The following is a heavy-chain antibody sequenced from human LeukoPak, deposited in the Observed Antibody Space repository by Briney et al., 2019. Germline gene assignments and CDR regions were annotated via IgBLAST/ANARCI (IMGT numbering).Heavy chain of an antibody. Sequence: GGSLRLSCAASGFTVSSNYMSWVRQAPGKGLEWVSVIYSGGSTYYADSVKGRFTISRDNSKNTLYLQMNSLRAEDTAVYYCAKALRVGYCSSTSCPDAFDIWGQGTMVTVSS. J-gene: IGHJ3*02. D-gene: IGHD2-2*01. CDR1: GFTVSSNY. CDR2: IYSGGST. V-gene: IGHV3-66*01. CDR3: AKALRVGYCSSTSCPDAFDI.